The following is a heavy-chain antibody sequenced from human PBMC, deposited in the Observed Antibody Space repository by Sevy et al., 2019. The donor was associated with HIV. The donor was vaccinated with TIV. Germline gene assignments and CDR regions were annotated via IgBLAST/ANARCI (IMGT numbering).Heavy chain of an antibody. Sequence: GGSLRLSCAASGFTFSSYWMTWVRQAPGKGLEWVANIKQDMSEKYYADSVKGRFTISRDNGRNSLYLQMASLRAEDTAVYYCARAQQVTMLVVIGGLYFDFWGQGTLVTVSS. CDR2: IKQDMSEK. J-gene: IGHJ4*02. D-gene: IGHD3-22*01. CDR3: ARAQQVTMLVVIGGLYFDF. V-gene: IGHV3-7*01. CDR1: GFTFSSYW.